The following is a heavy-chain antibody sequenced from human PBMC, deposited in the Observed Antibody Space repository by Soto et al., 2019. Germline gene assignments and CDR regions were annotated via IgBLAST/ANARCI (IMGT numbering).Heavy chain of an antibody. CDR2: ISGSGGST. CDR1: GFTFSSYA. CDR3: AKDIVHYYDSSAPLGY. J-gene: IGHJ4*02. D-gene: IGHD3-22*01. V-gene: IGHV3-23*01. Sequence: PGGSLRLSCAASGFTFSSYAMSWVRQAPGKGLEWVSAISGSGGSTYYADSVKGRFTISRDNSKNTLYLQMNSLRAEDTAVYYCAKDIVHYYDSSAPLGYWGQGTLVTVSS.